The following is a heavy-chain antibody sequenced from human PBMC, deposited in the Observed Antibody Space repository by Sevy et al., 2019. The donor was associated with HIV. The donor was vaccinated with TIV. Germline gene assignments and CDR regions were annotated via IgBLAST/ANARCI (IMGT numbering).Heavy chain of an antibody. CDR1: GGSFTSYY. Sequence: SETLSLTCAVSGGSFTSYYWTWIRQPPGKGLEWIGEINPSGGTNYNPSLKSRITMSLDTSKNQFSLKLNSVSAADTAVYYCARGDIQVTMIEVVFTGGIYHFDSWGQGTLVTVSS. V-gene: IGHV4-34*01. D-gene: IGHD3-22*01. J-gene: IGHJ4*02. CDR2: INPSGGT. CDR3: ARGDIQVTMIEVVFTGGIYHFDS.